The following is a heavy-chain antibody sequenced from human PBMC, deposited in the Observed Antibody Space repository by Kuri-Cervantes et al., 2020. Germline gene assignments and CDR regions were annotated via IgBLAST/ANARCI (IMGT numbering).Heavy chain of an antibody. J-gene: IGHJ6*03. Sequence: GGSLRLSCVASGFTLNRESMNWVRQAPGKGLEWISYISSSSSTIYYADSVKGRFTISRDNAKSSLYLQMNSLRAEDTAVYYCARELGYSSTPGRSYMDVWGKGTTVTVSS. V-gene: IGHV3-48*01. CDR2: ISSSSSTI. CDR3: ARELGYSSTPGRSYMDV. D-gene: IGHD6-13*01. CDR1: GFTLNRES.